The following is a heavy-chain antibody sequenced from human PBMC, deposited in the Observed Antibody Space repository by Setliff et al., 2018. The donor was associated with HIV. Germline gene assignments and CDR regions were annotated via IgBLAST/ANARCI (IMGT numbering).Heavy chain of an antibody. D-gene: IGHD3-22*01. CDR3: ARGRYYDGSALPLDY. V-gene: IGHV4-34*01. CDR2: MNYSGST. CDR1: RASFSSYY. J-gene: IGHJ4*02. Sequence: SETLSLTCAVYRASFSSYYWSWIRQSPGKGLEWIAEMNYSGSTNYNPSLKSRVTMSVDTSKNQFSLNVTSVNAADTAVYYCARGRYYDGSALPLDYWGQGSLVTVS.